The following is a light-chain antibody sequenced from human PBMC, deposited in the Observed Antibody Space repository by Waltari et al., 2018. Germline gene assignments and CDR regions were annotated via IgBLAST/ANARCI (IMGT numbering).Light chain of an antibody. V-gene: IGKV2-30*01. J-gene: IGKJ1*01. CDR1: QSLVSSDGTTY. Sequence: DVVMTQSPLSLPVTLGQPASISCRSSQSLVSSDGTTYFNWFQQRPGKSPRRLLYKVSNRDSGVPDRFSGSGSGTDFTLRISRVEAEDVGVYYCMQGTHWPWTFGQGTKVEIK. CDR2: KVS. CDR3: MQGTHWPWT.